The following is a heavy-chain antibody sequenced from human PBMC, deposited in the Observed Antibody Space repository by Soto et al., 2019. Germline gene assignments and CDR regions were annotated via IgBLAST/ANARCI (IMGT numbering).Heavy chain of an antibody. V-gene: IGHV3-30*18. CDR2: ISYDGTNK. D-gene: IGHD1-1*01. CDR3: AKTSKLWREFDP. Sequence: GGSLRLSCAASGFTFSTYGMHWVRQAPGKGLEWVAVISYDGTNKYYADSVKGRFTISRDIAKNTMYLQMNNLRREDTAVYYCAKTSKLWREFDPWGQGTLVTVSS. J-gene: IGHJ5*02. CDR1: GFTFSTYG.